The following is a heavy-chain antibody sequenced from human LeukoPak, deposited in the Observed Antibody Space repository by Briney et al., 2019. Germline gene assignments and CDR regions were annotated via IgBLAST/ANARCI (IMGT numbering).Heavy chain of an antibody. CDR1: GFTFSDSA. J-gene: IGHJ4*02. CDR2: IRSKAKGYAT. CDR3: TRVAGTDFDY. V-gene: IGHV3-73*01. Sequence: GGSLRLSCAASGFTFSDSAMHWVRQASGKGLEWVGRIRSKAKGYATTYAASVKGRFTISRDDSKNTAYLQMNSLKTEDTAVYYCTRVAGTDFDYWGQGTLVTVSS. D-gene: IGHD2-15*01.